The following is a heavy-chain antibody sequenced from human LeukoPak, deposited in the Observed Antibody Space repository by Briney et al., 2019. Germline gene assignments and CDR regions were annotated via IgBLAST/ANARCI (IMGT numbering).Heavy chain of an antibody. Sequence: PGGSLRLSCAASGFTFSSYAMHWVRQAPGKGLEWVAVIPFDGSNKYYTDSVKGRFTISRDNSKNTLYLQMNSLRPEDTAVYYCAKNRVPTAITPDSWGQGTLVTVSS. CDR3: AKNRVPTAITPDS. J-gene: IGHJ5*01. CDR1: GFTFSSYA. D-gene: IGHD2-2*02. CDR2: IPFDGSNK. V-gene: IGHV3-30*18.